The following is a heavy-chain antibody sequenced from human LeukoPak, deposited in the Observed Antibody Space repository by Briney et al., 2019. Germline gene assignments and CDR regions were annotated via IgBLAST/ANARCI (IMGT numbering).Heavy chain of an antibody. CDR3: ARGNWFDP. CDR1: GGSFSGYY. V-gene: IGHV4-31*11. Sequence: SETLSLTCAVYGGSFSGYYWSWIRQHPGKGLEWIGYIYYSGSTYYNPSLKSRVTISVDTSKNQFSLKLSSVTAADTAVYYYARGNWFDPWGQGTLVTVSS. CDR2: IYYSGST. J-gene: IGHJ5*02.